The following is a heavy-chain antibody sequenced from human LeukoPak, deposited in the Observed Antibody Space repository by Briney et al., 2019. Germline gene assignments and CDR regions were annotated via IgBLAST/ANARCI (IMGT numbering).Heavy chain of an antibody. D-gene: IGHD2-15*01. CDR1: GYTFSGYG. J-gene: IGHJ4*02. V-gene: IGHV1-18*01. Sequence: GASVKVSCKASGYTFSGYGISWVRQAPGQGLEWMGWISAYKGNTNSVKKLQGRVTMTTDTSTTTAYMELRSLRSGDTAVYYCARDDLGYCNGGSCYTLYDYWGQGTLVTVSS. CDR2: ISAYKGNT. CDR3: ARDDLGYCNGGSCYTLYDY.